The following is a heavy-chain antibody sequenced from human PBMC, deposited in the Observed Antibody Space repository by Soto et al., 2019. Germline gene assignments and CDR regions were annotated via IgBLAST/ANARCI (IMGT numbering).Heavy chain of an antibody. D-gene: IGHD3-9*01. CDR2: IYYSGST. CDR3: ARDFTGYDGMDV. V-gene: IGHV4-59*01. Sequence: TLSLTCTVSGGSISSYYWSWIRQPPGKGLEWIGYIYYSGSTNYNPSLKSRVTISVDTSKNQFSLKLSSVTAADTAVYYCARDFTGYDGMDVWGQGTTVTVSS. CDR1: GGSISSYY. J-gene: IGHJ6*02.